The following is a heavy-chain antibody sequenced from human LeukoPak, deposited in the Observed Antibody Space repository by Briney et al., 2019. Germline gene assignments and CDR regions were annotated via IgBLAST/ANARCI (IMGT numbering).Heavy chain of an antibody. CDR3: ARGRYSGYDYFIDF. J-gene: IGHJ4*02. D-gene: IGHD5-12*01. CDR2: IGTAGDP. Sequence: GGPLRLSCAASGFTFSSSDMHWVRQATGKGLEWVSAIGTAGDPYYPGSVKGRFTISRENAKNSLYLQMNSLRAGDTAVYYCARGRYSGYDYFIDFWGQGTLVTVSS. CDR1: GFTFSSSD. V-gene: IGHV3-13*05.